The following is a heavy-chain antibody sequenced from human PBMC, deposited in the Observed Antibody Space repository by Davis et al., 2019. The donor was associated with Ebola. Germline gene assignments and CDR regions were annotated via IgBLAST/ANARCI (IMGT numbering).Heavy chain of an antibody. CDR2: IYYSGST. V-gene: IGHV4-31*03. CDR1: SGSISSGGYY. D-gene: IGHD2-15*01. Sequence: PSETLSLTCTVSSGSISSGGYYWSWIRQHPGKGLEWIGYIYYSGSTYYNPSLKSRVTISVDTSKNQFSLKLSSVTAADTAVYYCARDALYHCSGGSCYAGNYYYYGMDVWGQGTTVTVSS. J-gene: IGHJ6*02. CDR3: ARDALYHCSGGSCYAGNYYYYGMDV.